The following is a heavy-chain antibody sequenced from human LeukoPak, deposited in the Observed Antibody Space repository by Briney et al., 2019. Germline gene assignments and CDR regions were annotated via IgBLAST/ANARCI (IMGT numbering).Heavy chain of an antibody. CDR1: GASITNSY. D-gene: IGHD1-26*01. J-gene: IGHJ6*02. CDR3: ARLEPLATVASYWYHPLDV. V-gene: IGHV4-59*08. Sequence: PSETLSLTCAVSGASITNSYWSWIRQPPEKGLEYIGYIHYSGSTDYNPSLKSRVTTSLDTSKNQFSLKVTSVIAADTAVYYCARLEPLATVASYWYHPLDVWGQGTTVTAS. CDR2: IHYSGST.